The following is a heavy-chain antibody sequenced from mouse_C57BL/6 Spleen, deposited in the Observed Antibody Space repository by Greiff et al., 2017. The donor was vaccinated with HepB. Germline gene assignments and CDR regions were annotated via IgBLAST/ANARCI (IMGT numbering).Heavy chain of an antibody. CDR2: IDPSDSYT. V-gene: IGHV1-50*01. J-gene: IGHJ1*03. CDR3: ARKGDLLRHSYWYFDV. D-gene: IGHD1-2*01. Sequence: QVQLQQPGAELVKPGASVKLSCKASGYTFTSYWMQWVKQRPGQGLEWIGEIDPSDSYTNYNQKFKGKATLTVDTSSSTAYMQLSSLTSEDSAVYYCARKGDLLRHSYWYFDVWGTGTTVTVSS. CDR1: GYTFTSYW.